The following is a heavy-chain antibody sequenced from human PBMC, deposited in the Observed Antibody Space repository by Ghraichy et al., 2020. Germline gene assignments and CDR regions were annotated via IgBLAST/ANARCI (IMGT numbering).Heavy chain of an antibody. CDR1: GFTFSSHW. D-gene: IGHD6-19*01. Sequence: GESLNISCLVSGFTFSSHWMSWVRQAPGKGLEWVASINDDGRQKYYVDSVMGRFTISRDNAEKSLHLQMSSLRADDTAVYYCTRDPGPNGSGWYYFDFWGQGTLVTVSS. CDR2: INDDGRQK. J-gene: IGHJ4*02. CDR3: TRDPGPNGSGWYYFDF. V-gene: IGHV3-7*03.